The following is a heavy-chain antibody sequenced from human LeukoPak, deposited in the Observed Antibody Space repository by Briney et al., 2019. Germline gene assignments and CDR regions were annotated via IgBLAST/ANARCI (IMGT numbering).Heavy chain of an antibody. Sequence: ASVKVSCKASGYTFTGYYMHWARQAPGQGLEWMGWINPNSGGTNYAQKFQGRVTMTRDTSISTAYMELSRLRSDDTAVYYCAISLVGATLDDAFDIWGQGTMVTVSS. CDR1: GYTFTGYY. D-gene: IGHD1-26*01. V-gene: IGHV1-2*02. CDR3: AISLVGATLDDAFDI. J-gene: IGHJ3*02. CDR2: INPNSGGT.